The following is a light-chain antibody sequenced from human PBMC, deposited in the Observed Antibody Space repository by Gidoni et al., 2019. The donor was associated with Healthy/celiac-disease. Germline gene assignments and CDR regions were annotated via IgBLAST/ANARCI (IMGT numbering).Light chain of an antibody. Sequence: SSELTQDPAGSVALGQTVRITCQGDSLRSYYASWYQQKPGQAPVLVIYGKNNRPSGIPDRFSGSSSGNTASLTITGAQAEDEADYYCNSRDSSGNHLDVVFGGGTKLTVL. J-gene: IGLJ2*01. CDR1: SLRSYY. CDR2: GKN. CDR3: NSRDSSGNHLDVV. V-gene: IGLV3-19*01.